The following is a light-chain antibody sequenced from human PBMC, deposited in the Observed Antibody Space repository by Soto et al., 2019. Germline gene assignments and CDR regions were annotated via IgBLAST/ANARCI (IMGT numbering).Light chain of an antibody. J-gene: IGLJ3*02. CDR3: SSYTASSTWV. Sequence: QSALTQPASVSGSPGQSITISCTGTSRDVGGYNYVSWYQISPGKAPKLIIYEVSNRPSGVSDRFSGSRSGNTASLAISGLQPEDEADYSCSSYTASSTWVFGGGTKLTVL. V-gene: IGLV2-14*01. CDR2: EVS. CDR1: SRDVGGYNY.